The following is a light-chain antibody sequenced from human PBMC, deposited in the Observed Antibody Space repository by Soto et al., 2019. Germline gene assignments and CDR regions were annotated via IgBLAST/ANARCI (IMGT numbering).Light chain of an antibody. Sequence: ETVLTQSPGTVSLSPGARATLSCTTSQNVKSTYLAWYQQPPGQAPRLLIYGVFNRATGIPDRFSGSGSGTDFILTISGLEPEDSAVYDCQHYDGSPRTFGQGTKLEI. J-gene: IGKJ2*01. CDR1: QNVKSTY. V-gene: IGKV3-20*01. CDR3: QHYDGSPRT. CDR2: GVF.